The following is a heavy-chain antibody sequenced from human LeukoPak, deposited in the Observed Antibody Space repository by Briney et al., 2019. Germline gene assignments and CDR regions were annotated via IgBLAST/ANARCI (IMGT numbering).Heavy chain of an antibody. V-gene: IGHV4-61*02. CDR2: IYTSGST. CDR1: GGSISSGSCY. Sequence: SQTLSLTCTVSGGSISSGSCYWSWIRQPAGKGLEWIGRIYTSGSTNYNPSLKSRVTISVDTSKNQFSLKLSSVTAADTAVYYCARSYYYDGEQGDWGQGTLVTVSS. J-gene: IGHJ4*02. D-gene: IGHD3-22*01. CDR3: ARSYYYDGEQGD.